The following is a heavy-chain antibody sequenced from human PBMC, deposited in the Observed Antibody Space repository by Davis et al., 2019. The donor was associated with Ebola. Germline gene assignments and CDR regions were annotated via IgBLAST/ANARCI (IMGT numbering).Heavy chain of an antibody. CDR2: IYYSGST. V-gene: IGHV4-59*08. CDR3: ARQAAGHYDFWSGYLPGIDY. J-gene: IGHJ4*02. Sequence: SETLSLTCTVSGGSISSYYWSWIRQPPGKGLEWIGYIYYSGSTYYNPSLKSRVTISVETSKNQFSLKLSSVTAADTAVYYCARQAAGHYDFWSGYLPGIDYWGQGTLVTVSS. D-gene: IGHD3-3*01. CDR1: GGSISSYY.